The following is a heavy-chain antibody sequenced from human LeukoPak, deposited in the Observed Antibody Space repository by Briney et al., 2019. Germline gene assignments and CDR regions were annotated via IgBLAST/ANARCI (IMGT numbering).Heavy chain of an antibody. Sequence: GGSLRLSCAASGFTFSSYSMNWVRQAPGKGLEWVSSISSSSSYIYYADSVKGRFTISRDNAKNSLYLRMNSLRAEDTAVYYCARDPDYGGNRGYWGQGTPVTVSS. CDR3: ARDPDYGGNRGY. J-gene: IGHJ4*02. CDR1: GFTFSSYS. CDR2: ISSSSSYI. D-gene: IGHD4-23*01. V-gene: IGHV3-21*01.